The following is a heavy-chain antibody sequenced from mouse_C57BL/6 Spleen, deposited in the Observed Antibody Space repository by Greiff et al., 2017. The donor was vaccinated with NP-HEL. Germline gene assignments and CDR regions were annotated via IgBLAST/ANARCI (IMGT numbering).Heavy chain of an antibody. J-gene: IGHJ4*01. CDR2: SYPGDGDT. V-gene: IGHV1-80*01. CDR1: GYAFSSYW. CDR3: ASSSSDDAMDY. D-gene: IGHD1-1*01. Sequence: VQLQQSGAELVKPGASVKISCKASGYAFSSYWMNWVKQRPGKGLEWIGQSYPGDGDTNYNGKFKGKATLTADKSSSTASMQLSSLTSEDSAVYCCASSSSDDAMDYWGQGTSVTVSS.